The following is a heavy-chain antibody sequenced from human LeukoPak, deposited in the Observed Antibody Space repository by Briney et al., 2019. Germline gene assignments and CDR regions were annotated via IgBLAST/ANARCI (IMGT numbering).Heavy chain of an antibody. Sequence: GGSLRLSRAAFGFTFSASAIHWVRQASGKGLEWVGRIRSKANSYATAYAASVKGRFTISRDDSKNTAYLQMNSLKTEDTAVYYCTSYYYDSSGYSYNWFDPWGQGTLVTVSS. CDR2: IRSKANSYAT. D-gene: IGHD3-22*01. CDR3: TSYYYDSSGYSYNWFDP. CDR1: GFTFSASA. J-gene: IGHJ5*02. V-gene: IGHV3-73*01.